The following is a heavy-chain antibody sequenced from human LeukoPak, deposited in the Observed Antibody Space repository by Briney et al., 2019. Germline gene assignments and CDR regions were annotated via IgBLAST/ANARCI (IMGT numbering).Heavy chain of an antibody. D-gene: IGHD6-13*01. Sequence: GGSLRLSCAASRFNFDDYAMHWVRQAPGKGLERVSLISADGSGIFYADSVKGRFTISRDNIKKSLYLQMNSLRTEDTALYYCVKDIRSSPYYYYGLDVWGQGTTVTVSS. V-gene: IGHV3-43*02. CDR3: VKDIRSSPYYYYGLDV. J-gene: IGHJ6*02. CDR1: RFNFDDYA. CDR2: ISADGSGI.